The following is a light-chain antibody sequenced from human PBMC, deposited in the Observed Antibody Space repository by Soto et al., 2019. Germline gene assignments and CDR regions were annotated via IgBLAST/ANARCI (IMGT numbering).Light chain of an antibody. CDR1: NSDVGGYNY. Sequence: QSALTQPASVSGSPGQSITISCTGTNSDVGGYNYVSWYQQHPGKAPKLMIFEVSNRPSGVSNRFSGSKSGNTASLTISVLQPEDEADYYCSSYTSSSTVVFGGGTKLTVL. V-gene: IGLV2-14*01. CDR3: SSYTSSSTVV. J-gene: IGLJ2*01. CDR2: EVS.